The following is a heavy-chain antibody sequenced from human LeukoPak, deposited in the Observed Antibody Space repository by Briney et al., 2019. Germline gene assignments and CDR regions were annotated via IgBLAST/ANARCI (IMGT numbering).Heavy chain of an antibody. CDR2: ISYDGSNK. CDR3: ARNGGYSYGYDPYYFDY. J-gene: IGHJ4*02. CDR1: RFTFSSYA. Sequence: GGSLRLSCAASRFTFSSYAMHRVRQAPGKGLEWVAVISYDGSNKYYAESAKGRFTISRDNSKNTLYLQMNSLRAEDTAVYYCARNGGYSYGYDPYYFDYWGQGTLVTVSS. D-gene: IGHD5-18*01. V-gene: IGHV3-30*04.